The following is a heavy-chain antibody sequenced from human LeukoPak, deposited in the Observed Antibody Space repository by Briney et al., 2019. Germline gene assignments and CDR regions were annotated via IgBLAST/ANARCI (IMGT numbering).Heavy chain of an antibody. CDR1: GYTFTGYY. D-gene: IGHD6-19*01. Sequence: ASVKVSCKASGYTFTGYYMHWVRQAPGQGLEWMGWINPNSGGTNYAQKFQGRVTMTWDTSISTAYMELSRLRSDDTAVYYCARALSSGWYKGVDYWGQGTLVTVSS. V-gene: IGHV1-2*02. CDR3: ARALSSGWYKGVDY. J-gene: IGHJ4*02. CDR2: INPNSGGT.